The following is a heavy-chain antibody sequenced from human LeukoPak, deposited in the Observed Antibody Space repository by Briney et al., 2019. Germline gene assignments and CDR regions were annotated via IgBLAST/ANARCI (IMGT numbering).Heavy chain of an antibody. Sequence: ASVKVSCKASGYTFTSYYMHWVRQAPGQGLEWMGWINPNSGGTHYAQKFQGRVTMTRDTSISTAYMELSRLRSDDTAVYYCAREEDRGKAFDIWGQGTMVTVSS. CDR1: GYTFTSYY. CDR2: INPNSGGT. J-gene: IGHJ3*02. CDR3: AREEDRGKAFDI. D-gene: IGHD3-10*01. V-gene: IGHV1-2*02.